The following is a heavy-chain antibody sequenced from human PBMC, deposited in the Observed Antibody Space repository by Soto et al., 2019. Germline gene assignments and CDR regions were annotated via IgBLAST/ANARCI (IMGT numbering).Heavy chain of an antibody. CDR2: FYYGGNT. Sequence: QLQLQESGPGLVKPSETLSLTCTVSGASISSSNFYWGWIRQPPGKGLEWIGGFYYGGNTYYNPSLKSRVTISVDTSKNQSSLNLSSVTAADTAVYYCAKHIPWGPLDYWGQGTLFTVSS. D-gene: IGHD2-21*01. V-gene: IGHV4-39*01. CDR3: AKHIPWGPLDY. CDR1: GASISSSNFY. J-gene: IGHJ4*02.